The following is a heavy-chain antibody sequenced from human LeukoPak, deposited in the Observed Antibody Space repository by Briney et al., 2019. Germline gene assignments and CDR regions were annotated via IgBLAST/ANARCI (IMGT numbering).Heavy chain of an antibody. J-gene: IGHJ4*02. Sequence: SETLSLTCTVSGGSISSGDYYWSWIRQPPGKGLEWIGYIYYSGSTYYNPSLESRVTISVDTSKNQFSLKLSSVTAADTAVYYCARELRGLLLIWGQGTLVTVSS. V-gene: IGHV4-30-4*08. CDR2: IYYSGST. CDR1: GGSISSGDYY. CDR3: ARELRGLLLI. D-gene: IGHD2-15*01.